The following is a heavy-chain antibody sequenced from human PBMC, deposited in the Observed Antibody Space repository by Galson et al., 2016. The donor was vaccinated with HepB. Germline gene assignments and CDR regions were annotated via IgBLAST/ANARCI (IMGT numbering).Heavy chain of an antibody. V-gene: IGHV1-46*01. CDR2: INPSGGST. D-gene: IGHD6-13*01. J-gene: IGHJ5*02. CDR1: GYTFTSYY. Sequence: SVKVSCKASGYTFTSYYMHWVRQAPGQGLEWMGIINPSGGSTTYAQRFQGRVTMTRDTSTSTVYMELSSLRSEDTAVDYCASQSWSMDSNWFDPWGQGTLVTVSS. CDR3: ASQSWSMDSNWFDP.